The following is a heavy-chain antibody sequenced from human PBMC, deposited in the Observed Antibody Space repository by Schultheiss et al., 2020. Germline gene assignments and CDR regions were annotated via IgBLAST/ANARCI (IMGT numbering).Heavy chain of an antibody. CDR1: GFTFSSYS. D-gene: IGHD4-17*01. Sequence: GGSLRLSCAASGFTFSSYSMNWVRQAPGKGLEWVSGISWNSGSIGYADSVKDRFTISRDNAKNSLYLQMNSLRAEDTALYYCAKGSGGDYVDFDYWGQGTLVTVSS. V-gene: IGHV3-9*01. CDR3: AKGSGGDYVDFDY. CDR2: ISWNSGSI. J-gene: IGHJ4*02.